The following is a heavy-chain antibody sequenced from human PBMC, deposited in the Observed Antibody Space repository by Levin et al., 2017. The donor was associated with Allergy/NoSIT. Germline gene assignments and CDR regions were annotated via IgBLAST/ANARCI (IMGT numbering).Heavy chain of an antibody. V-gene: IGHV4-30-4*01. D-gene: IGHD5-12*01. Sequence: PSETLSLTCTVSGGSISSGDYYWSWIRQPPGKGLEWIGYIYYSGSTYYNPSLKSRVTISVDTSKNQFSLKLSSVTASDTAVYYCASGYASSMGDYWGQGTLVTVSS. CDR1: GGSISSGDYY. CDR3: ASGYASSMGDY. J-gene: IGHJ4*02. CDR2: IYYSGST.